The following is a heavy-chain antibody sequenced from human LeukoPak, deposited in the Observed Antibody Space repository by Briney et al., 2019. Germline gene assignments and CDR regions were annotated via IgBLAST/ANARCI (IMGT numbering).Heavy chain of an antibody. CDR1: GGSISSSSYY. V-gene: IGHV4-39*01. D-gene: IGHD2-15*01. Sequence: SETLSLTCTVSGGSISSSSYYWGWIRQPTGKGLEWIVSIYYSGGTYYNPALKGRVTILVDTSKNHFSLKLSSVTAADTAVYYCASPGYCSGGSCLDAFDIWGQGTMVTVSS. CDR2: IYYSGGT. CDR3: ASPGYCSGGSCLDAFDI. J-gene: IGHJ3*02.